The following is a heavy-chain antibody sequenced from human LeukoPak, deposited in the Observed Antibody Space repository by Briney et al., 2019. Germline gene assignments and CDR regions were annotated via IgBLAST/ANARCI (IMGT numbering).Heavy chain of an antibody. Sequence: GESLKISCKGSGYSFADSWVAWVRQMPGKGLEWVGIIYPGDSDTRYSPSFQGQVTISADKSISTAYLQWSSLKASDTAMYYCARQFEDSSGSFDYWGQGTLVTVSS. CDR3: ARQFEDSSGSFDY. V-gene: IGHV5-51*01. J-gene: IGHJ4*02. D-gene: IGHD3-22*01. CDR2: IYPGDSDT. CDR1: GYSFADSW.